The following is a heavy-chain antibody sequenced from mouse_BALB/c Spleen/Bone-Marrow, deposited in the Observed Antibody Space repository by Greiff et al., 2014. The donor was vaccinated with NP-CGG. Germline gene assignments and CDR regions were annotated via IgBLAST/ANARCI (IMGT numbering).Heavy chain of an antibody. J-gene: IGHJ2*01. D-gene: IGHD1-1*01. V-gene: IGHV1-7*01. CDR1: GYTFTTYW. CDR3: VLITPVVSDY. CDR2: INPSTGYT. Sequence: QVQLQQPGAELAKPGASVKMSCKASGYTFTTYWVHWVKQRPGQGLEWIGYINPSTGYTEYIQKFKDKATLTADKSSSTAYMQLNSLTSEDSSVYYCVLITPVVSDYWGQGTTLTVSS.